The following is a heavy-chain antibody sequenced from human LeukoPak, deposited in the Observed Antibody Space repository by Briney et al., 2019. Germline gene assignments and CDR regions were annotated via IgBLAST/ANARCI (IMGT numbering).Heavy chain of an antibody. J-gene: IGHJ5*02. V-gene: IGHV1-46*01. CDR1: GYTFTSYY. CDR2: INPSGGST. Sequence: ASVKVSCKASGYTFTSYYMHWMRQAPGQGLKWMGIINPSGGSTSYAQKFQGRVTMTRDTSTSTVYMELSSLRSEDTAVYYCARGQGYCSSTSCYAEWFDPWGQGTLVTVSS. CDR3: ARGQGYCSSTSCYAEWFDP. D-gene: IGHD2-2*01.